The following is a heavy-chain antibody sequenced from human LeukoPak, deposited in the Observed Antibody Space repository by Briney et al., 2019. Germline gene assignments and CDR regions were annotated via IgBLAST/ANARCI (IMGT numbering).Heavy chain of an antibody. Sequence: ASVKVSCKTSGYTFTNYYIHWVRQAPGQGLEWMGRIDPNTGGTKSAKNFQGRVTMTRNTSIDTAYMELNGLTSEDTAVYYCARANRAVLRYLFSGGLGLYYFDYWGQGTLVTVSS. D-gene: IGHD3-9*01. CDR2: IDPNTGGT. V-gene: IGHV1-2*06. CDR3: ARANRAVLRYLFSGGLGLYYFDY. CDR1: GYTFTNYY. J-gene: IGHJ4*02.